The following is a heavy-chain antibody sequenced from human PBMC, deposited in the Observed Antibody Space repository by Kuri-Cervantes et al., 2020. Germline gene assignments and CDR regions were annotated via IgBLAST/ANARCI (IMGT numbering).Heavy chain of an antibody. CDR2: IYHSGST. CDR1: GGSFSGYY. D-gene: IGHD2-15*01. CDR3: ARTGRYCSGGSCYPIGYFDL. V-gene: IGHV4-38-2*01. J-gene: IGHJ2*01. Sequence: GSLRLSCAVYGGSFSGYYWGWIRQPPGKGLEWIGIIYHSGSTYYNPSLKSRVTISVDTSKNQFSLKLTSLTATDTAVYYCARTGRYCSGGSCYPIGYFDLWGRGTLVTVSS.